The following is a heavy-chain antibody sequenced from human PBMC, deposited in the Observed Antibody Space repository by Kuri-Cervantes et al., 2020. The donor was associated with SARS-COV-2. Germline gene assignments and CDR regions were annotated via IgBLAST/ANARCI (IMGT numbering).Heavy chain of an antibody. CDR3: ARDLLNYYDSSGYGY. J-gene: IGHJ4*02. CDR1: GFTFSDYY. V-gene: IGHV3-11*01. D-gene: IGHD3-22*01. Sequence: GESLKSSCAASGFTFSDYYMSSIRQAPGKGLELVSYISSSGSTIYYADSVKGRFTISRDNAKNSLYLQMNSLRAADTAVYYCARDLLNYYDSSGYGYWGQGTLVTVSS. CDR2: ISSSGSTI.